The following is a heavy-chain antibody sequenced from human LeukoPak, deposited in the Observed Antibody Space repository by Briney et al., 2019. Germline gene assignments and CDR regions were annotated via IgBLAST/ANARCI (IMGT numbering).Heavy chain of an antibody. D-gene: IGHD3-10*01. J-gene: IGHJ4*02. Sequence: PAVSLRLSCAASGFTFSSYGMHWVRQAPGKGLEWVAVIWYDGSNKYYADSVKGRFTISRDNSKNTLYLQMNSLRAEDTAVYYCARDLYADGITMVRGVIRGNAFDYWGQGTLVTVSS. V-gene: IGHV3-33*01. CDR2: IWYDGSNK. CDR1: GFTFSSYG. CDR3: ARDLYADGITMVRGVIRGNAFDY.